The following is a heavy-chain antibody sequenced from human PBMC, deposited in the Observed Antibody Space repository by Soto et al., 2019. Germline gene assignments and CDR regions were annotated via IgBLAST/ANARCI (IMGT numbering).Heavy chain of an antibody. D-gene: IGHD2-2*01. CDR1: GFTFINYA. Sequence: EVQLLESGGGLVQPGGSLRLSCAGSGFTFINYAMNWVRQAPGKGLEWVSSISGGGDAAFFVDSVRGRFTISRDNSKNTVTLQMNSLGVGDTAVYYCARKILGSTTRPDYWYFDLWGRGTLVTVSS. CDR3: ARKILGSTTRPDYWYFDL. CDR2: ISGGGDAA. J-gene: IGHJ2*01. V-gene: IGHV3-23*01.